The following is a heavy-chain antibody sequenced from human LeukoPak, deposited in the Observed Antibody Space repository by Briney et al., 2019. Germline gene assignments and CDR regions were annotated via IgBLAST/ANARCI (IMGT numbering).Heavy chain of an antibody. J-gene: IGHJ3*02. D-gene: IGHD3-9*01. CDR2: IYYSGST. Sequence: SETLSLTCTVSGGSISSYYWSWNRQPPGKGLEWIGYIYYSGSTNYNPSLKSRVTISVDTSKNQFSLKLSSVTAADTAVYYCATNLYYDILTGYYPDAFDIWGQGTMVTVSS. CDR1: GGSISSYY. V-gene: IGHV4-59*01. CDR3: ATNLYYDILTGYYPDAFDI.